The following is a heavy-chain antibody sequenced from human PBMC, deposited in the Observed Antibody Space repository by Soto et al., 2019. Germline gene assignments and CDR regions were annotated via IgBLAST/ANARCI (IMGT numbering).Heavy chain of an antibody. D-gene: IGHD3-10*01. CDR1: GYTFTSYY. J-gene: IGHJ4*02. CDR2: INPSGGST. V-gene: IGHV1-46*01. CDR3: AATITMVRGVIMGPFDY. Sequence: GASVKVSCKASGYTFTSYYMHWVRQAPGQGREWMGIINPSGGSTSYAQKFQGRVTMTRDTSTSTVYMELSSLRSEDTAVYYCAATITMVRGVIMGPFDYWGQGXLVTVPS.